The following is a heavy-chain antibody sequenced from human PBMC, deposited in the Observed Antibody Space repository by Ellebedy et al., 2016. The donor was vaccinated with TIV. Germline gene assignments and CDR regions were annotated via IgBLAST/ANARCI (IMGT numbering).Heavy chain of an antibody. V-gene: IGHV1-46*01. CDR3: ARDLGITMIVVVITTVHYYGMDV. J-gene: IGHJ6*02. D-gene: IGHD3-22*01. Sequence: ASVKVSXKASGYTFTSYYMHWVRQAPGQGLEWMGIINPSGGSTSYAQKFQGRVTMTRDTSTSTVYMELSSLRSEDTAVYYCARDLGITMIVVVITTVHYYGMDVWGQGTTVTVSS. CDR2: INPSGGST. CDR1: GYTFTSYY.